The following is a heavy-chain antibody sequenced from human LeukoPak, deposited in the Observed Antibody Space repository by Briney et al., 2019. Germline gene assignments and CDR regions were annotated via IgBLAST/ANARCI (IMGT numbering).Heavy chain of an antibody. D-gene: IGHD4-23*01. CDR3: ASRVVTHDAFDI. CDR1: GFTFGDYA. V-gene: IGHV3-30*04. J-gene: IGHJ3*02. Sequence: PGGSLRLSCTASGFTFGDYAMSWVRQAPGKGLEWVAVISYDGSNKYYADSVKGRFTISRDNSKNTLYLQMNSLRAEDTAVYYCASRVVTHDAFDIWGQGTMVTVSS. CDR2: ISYDGSNK.